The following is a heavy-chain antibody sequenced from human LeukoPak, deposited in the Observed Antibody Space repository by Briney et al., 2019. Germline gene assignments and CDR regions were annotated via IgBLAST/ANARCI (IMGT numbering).Heavy chain of an antibody. CDR1: GFDFSSNW. V-gene: IGHV3-74*01. CDR3: AKKGYDSSGYEYDY. Sequence: GGSLRLSCAASGFDFSSNWMHWVRHAPGQGLVWVSRIKGDGISTNYADSVKGRFTISRDNSKNTLYLQMNSLRAEDTAVYYCAKKGYDSSGYEYDYWGQGTLVTVSS. CDR2: IKGDGIST. J-gene: IGHJ4*02. D-gene: IGHD3-22*01.